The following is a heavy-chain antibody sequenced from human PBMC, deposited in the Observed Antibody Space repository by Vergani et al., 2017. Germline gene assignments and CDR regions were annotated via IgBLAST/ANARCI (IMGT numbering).Heavy chain of an antibody. V-gene: IGHV3-23*01. CDR2: ISGSGGST. Sequence: EVQLLESGGGLVQPGGSLRLSCAASGFTFSSYAMSWVRQAPGKGLEWVSAISGSGGSTYYADSVKGRFTISRDNSKNTLYLQLNSLRAEDTAVYYCAKPFYWCGGSGYPTPDYWGQGTLVTVSS. CDR3: AKPFYWCGGSGYPTPDY. J-gene: IGHJ4*02. D-gene: IGHD2-15*01. CDR1: GFTFSSYA.